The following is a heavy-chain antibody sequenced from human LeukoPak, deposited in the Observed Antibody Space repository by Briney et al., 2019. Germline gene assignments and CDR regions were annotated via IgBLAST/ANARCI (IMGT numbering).Heavy chain of an antibody. CDR3: ARDRRDYYYYGMDV. Sequence: GGSLRLSCTSSTFIFSNYVMRWVRQAPGKGLEWLSYISRSSNTINYADSVKGRFTISRNNAKNSLNLQMNSLRAEDTAVYYCARDRRDYYYYGMDVWGQGTTVTVSS. CDR2: ISRSSNTI. CDR1: TFIFSNYV. V-gene: IGHV3-48*04. J-gene: IGHJ6*02.